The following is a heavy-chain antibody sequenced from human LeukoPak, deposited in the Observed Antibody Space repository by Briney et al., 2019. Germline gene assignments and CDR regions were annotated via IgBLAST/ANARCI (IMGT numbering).Heavy chain of an antibody. V-gene: IGHV3-23*01. J-gene: IGHJ4*02. CDR1: GFTFSSYA. CDR2: ISGSGGST. D-gene: IGHD3-22*01. Sequence: AGGSLRLSCAASGFTFSSYAMSWVRQAPGKGLEWVSAISGSGGSTYYADSVKGRFTISRDNSKNTLYLQMNSLRAEDTAVYYCAKDLSDSSGYSVGFYYWGQGTLVTVSS. CDR3: AKDLSDSSGYSVGFYY.